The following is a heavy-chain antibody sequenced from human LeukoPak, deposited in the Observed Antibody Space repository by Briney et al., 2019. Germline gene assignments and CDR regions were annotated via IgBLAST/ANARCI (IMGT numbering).Heavy chain of an antibody. D-gene: IGHD2-15*01. V-gene: IGHV3-30*18. CDR2: ISYDGSNK. J-gene: IGHJ4*02. CDR3: AKDEGGYFFQPFDY. Sequence: GRSLRLSCAASGFTFSSYGMHWVRQAPGKGLEWVAVISYDGSNKYYADSVKGRFTISRDNSKNTLYLQMNSLRAEDTAVYYCAKDEGGYFFQPFDYWGQGTLVTVSS. CDR1: GFTFSSYG.